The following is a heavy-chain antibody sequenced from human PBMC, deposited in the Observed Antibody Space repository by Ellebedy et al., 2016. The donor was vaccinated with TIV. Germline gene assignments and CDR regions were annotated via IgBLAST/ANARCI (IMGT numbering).Heavy chain of an antibody. J-gene: IGHJ6*02. V-gene: IGHV4-61*01. Sequence: SETLSLXCTVSGGSVSSGSYYWSWIRQPPGKGLEWIGYIYYSGSTNYNPSLKSRVTISVDTSKNQFSLKLSSVTAADTAVYYCARAGFDIAAAGPYYYYGMDVWGQGTTVTVSS. CDR1: GGSVSSGSYY. CDR3: ARAGFDIAAAGPYYYYGMDV. CDR2: IYYSGST. D-gene: IGHD6-13*01.